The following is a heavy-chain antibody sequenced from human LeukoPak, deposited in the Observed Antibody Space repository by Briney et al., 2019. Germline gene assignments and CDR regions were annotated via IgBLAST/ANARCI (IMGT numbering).Heavy chain of an antibody. CDR2: FSVSDKTT. Sequence: QAGGSLRLSCAASGFTFSSYSMSWVRQAPGKGLEWVSGFSVSDKTTYYADSVKGRFIISRDNSENTLYLQIKSLRAEDTAVYYCAKDPSMYDGDYIIRWGQGTLVIVSS. CDR3: AKDPSMYDGDYIIR. CDR1: GFTFSSYS. V-gene: IGHV3-23*01. D-gene: IGHD4-17*01. J-gene: IGHJ4*02.